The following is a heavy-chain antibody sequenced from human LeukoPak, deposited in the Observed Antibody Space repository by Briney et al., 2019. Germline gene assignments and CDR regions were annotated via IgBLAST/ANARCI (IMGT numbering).Heavy chain of an antibody. Sequence: GGSLRLSCAASGFTFSSYALSWVRQAPGKGLEWVSAISGSGGSTYYADSVKGRFTISRDNSKNTLYLQMNSLRAKDTAVYYCASLWFGSYPNYWGQGTLVTVSS. V-gene: IGHV3-23*01. CDR3: ASLWFGSYPNY. CDR1: GFTFSSYA. J-gene: IGHJ4*02. CDR2: ISGSGGST. D-gene: IGHD3-10*01.